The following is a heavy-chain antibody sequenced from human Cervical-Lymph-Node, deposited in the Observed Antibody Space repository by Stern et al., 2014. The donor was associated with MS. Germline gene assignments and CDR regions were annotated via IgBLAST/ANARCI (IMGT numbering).Heavy chain of an antibody. V-gene: IGHV3-30*04. CDR2: ISYDGTNK. D-gene: IGHD5/OR15-5a*01. CDR1: RFTFSSYA. J-gene: IGHJ4*02. CDR3: AREAPSRVCFDY. Sequence: VQLVESGGGLVQPGRSLRLSCAASRFTFSSYAINWVRQAPGKGLEWVALISYDGTNKYYAESVKGRFSISRDNSKNTVYLQMNSLRDDDTAVYHCAREAPSRVCFDYWGQGTLLTVSS.